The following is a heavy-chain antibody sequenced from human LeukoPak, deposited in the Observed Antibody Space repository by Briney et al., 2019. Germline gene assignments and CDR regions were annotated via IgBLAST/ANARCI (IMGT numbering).Heavy chain of an antibody. Sequence: GRSLRLSCAASGFTFSSYAMHWVRQAPGKGLEWVAVISYDGSNKYYADSVKGRLTISRDNSKNTLYLQMNSLRAEDTAVYYCARPILTGYDDYWGQGTLVTVSS. V-gene: IGHV3-30*04. CDR3: ARPILTGYDDY. CDR1: GFTFSSYA. D-gene: IGHD3-9*01. CDR2: ISYDGSNK. J-gene: IGHJ4*02.